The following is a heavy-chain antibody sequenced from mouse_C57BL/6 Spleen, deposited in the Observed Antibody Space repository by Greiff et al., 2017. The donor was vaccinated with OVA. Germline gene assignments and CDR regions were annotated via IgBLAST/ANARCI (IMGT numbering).Heavy chain of an antibody. Sequence: QVQLQQPGAELVKPGASVKLSCKASGYTFTSYWMHWVKQRPGRGLEWIGRIDPNSGGTKYNEKFKSKATLTVDKPSSTAYMQLSSLTSKDSAVYYCSRGNYDYDWYAMDYWGQGTSVTVSS. V-gene: IGHV1-72*01. CDR2: IDPNSGGT. CDR3: SRGNYDYDWYAMDY. J-gene: IGHJ4*01. CDR1: GYTFTSYW. D-gene: IGHD2-4*01.